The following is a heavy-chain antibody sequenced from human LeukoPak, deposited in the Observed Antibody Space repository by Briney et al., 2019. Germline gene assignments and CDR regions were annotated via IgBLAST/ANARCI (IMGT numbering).Heavy chain of an antibody. V-gene: IGHV3-23*01. J-gene: IGHJ6*02. CDR2: ISASGGST. Sequence: PGGSLRLSCAASGFTFSSSAMSWVRQVPGKGLEWVSGISASGGSTSYADSVRGRFTISRDNSKNTLYVQMNSPRDEDTAVYYCARDVGWYEYYDFWSGYYGYYYYGMDVWGQGTTVTVSS. CDR3: ARDVGWYEYYDFWSGYYGYYYYGMDV. CDR1: GFTFSSSA. D-gene: IGHD3-3*01.